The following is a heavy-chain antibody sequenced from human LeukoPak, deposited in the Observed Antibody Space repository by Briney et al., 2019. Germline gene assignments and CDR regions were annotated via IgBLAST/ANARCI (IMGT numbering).Heavy chain of an antibody. J-gene: IGHJ5*02. V-gene: IGHV3-30*18. CDR1: GFTFSSYG. Sequence: GGSLRLSCAASGFTFSSYGMHWVRQAPGKGLEWVAVISYDGSNKYYADSVKGRFTISRDNSKNALYLQMNSLRAEDTAVYYCAKEGEFWSGYWIGNWFDPWGQGTLVTVSS. CDR3: AKEGEFWSGYWIGNWFDP. D-gene: IGHD3-3*01. CDR2: ISYDGSNK.